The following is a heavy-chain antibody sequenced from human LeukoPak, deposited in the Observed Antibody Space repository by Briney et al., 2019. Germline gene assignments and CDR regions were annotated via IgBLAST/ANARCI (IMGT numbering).Heavy chain of an antibody. D-gene: IGHD3-9*01. CDR1: GGSVSSGSYY. CDR2: LYYSGST. CDR3: ARGSYDILTGYYPLNY. Sequence: SETLSLTCTASGGSVSSGSYYWSWIRQPPGKGLEWIGYLYYSGSTNYNPSLKSRVTISVDTSKNQFSLKLSSVTAADTAVYYCARGSYDILTGYYPLNYWGQGTLVTVSS. J-gene: IGHJ4*02. V-gene: IGHV4-61*01.